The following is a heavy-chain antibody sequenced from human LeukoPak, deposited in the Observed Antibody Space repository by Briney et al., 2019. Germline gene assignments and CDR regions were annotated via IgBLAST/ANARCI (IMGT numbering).Heavy chain of an antibody. V-gene: IGHV6-1*01. D-gene: IGHD6-13*01. CDR3: AASSSWPYLRRFDY. Sequence: SQTLSLTCAISGDSVSSNSAAWNWIRQSPSRGLEWLGRTYYRSKWYNDYAVSVKSRITINPDTSKNQFSLQLNSVTPEDTAVYYCAASSSWPYLRRFDYWGQGTLVTVSS. J-gene: IGHJ4*02. CDR2: TYYRSKWYN. CDR1: GDSVSSNSAA.